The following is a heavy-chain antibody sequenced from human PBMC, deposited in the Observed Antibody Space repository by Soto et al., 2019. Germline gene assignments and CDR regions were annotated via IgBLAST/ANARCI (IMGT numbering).Heavy chain of an antibody. CDR2: IGGSGYDT. Sequence: EVQLLESGGGLVQPGGSLRLSCTASGFIFSNYAMSWVRQAPGKGLQWVSAIGGSGYDTYYADSVKGRFTISRDNSRDTLHLQMSSLRADDTAIYYCAVPTGIQVTGPDYWGQGTLVTVSS. J-gene: IGHJ4*02. D-gene: IGHD6-13*01. CDR1: GFIFSNYA. CDR3: AVPTGIQVTGPDY. V-gene: IGHV3-23*01.